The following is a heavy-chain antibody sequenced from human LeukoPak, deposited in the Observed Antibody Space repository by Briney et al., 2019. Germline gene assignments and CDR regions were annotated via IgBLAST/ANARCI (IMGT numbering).Heavy chain of an antibody. CDR3: VRWGAWSSFDY. CDR1: GFIFSGYW. J-gene: IGHJ4*02. V-gene: IGHV3-7*03. Sequence: PGGSLRLSCVGSGFIFSGYWMSWVRQAPGKGLEWVANIKQDGSEKYYADSVRGRFNISRENTKNSLSLQMNSLTVDDTAVYYCVRWGAWSSFDYWGQGTPVTVS. CDR2: IKQDGSEK. D-gene: IGHD2-8*02.